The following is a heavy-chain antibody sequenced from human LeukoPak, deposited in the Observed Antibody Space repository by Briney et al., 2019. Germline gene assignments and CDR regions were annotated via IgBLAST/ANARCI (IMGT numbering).Heavy chain of an antibody. CDR2: IRSNAYGGTT. CDR1: GFTFGDYA. V-gene: IGHV3-49*03. Sequence: GRSLRLSSTASGFTFGDYAMSWIRQAPGKGLEWVGFIRSNAYGGTTEYAASVKGRFTISRDDSKSIAYLQMNSLKTEDTAVYYCTSGTTVTTGRYYYGMDVWGKGTTVTVSS. J-gene: IGHJ6*04. CDR3: TSGTTVTTGRYYYGMDV. D-gene: IGHD4-17*01.